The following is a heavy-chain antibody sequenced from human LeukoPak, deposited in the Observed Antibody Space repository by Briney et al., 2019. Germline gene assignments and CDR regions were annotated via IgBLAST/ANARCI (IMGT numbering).Heavy chain of an antibody. J-gene: IGHJ4*02. V-gene: IGHV4-34*01. Sequence: SETLSLTCAVYGGSFSGYYWSWLRQPPGKGLEWIGEINHSGSTNYNPSLKSRVTISVDTSKNQFSLKLSSVTAADTAVYYCARGGPYTVLMVYATHFDYWGQGTLVTVSS. CDR2: INHSGST. D-gene: IGHD2-8*01. CDR1: GGSFSGYY. CDR3: ARGGPYTVLMVYATHFDY.